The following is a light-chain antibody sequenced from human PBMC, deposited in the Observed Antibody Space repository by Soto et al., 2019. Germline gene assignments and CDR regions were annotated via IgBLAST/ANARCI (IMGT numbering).Light chain of an antibody. V-gene: IGLV2-14*01. J-gene: IGLJ1*01. CDR3: SSYTGTTTLGYV. CDR2: DVS. CDR1: GSDIGGFNF. Sequence: QSVLTQPASVSGSPGQSITISCTGTGSDIGGFNFVSWYQQHPGKAPKLIIYDVSDRPSGISDRFSGSKSGITASLTISGLQTEDEATYYCSSYTGTTTLGYVFGTGTKLTVL.